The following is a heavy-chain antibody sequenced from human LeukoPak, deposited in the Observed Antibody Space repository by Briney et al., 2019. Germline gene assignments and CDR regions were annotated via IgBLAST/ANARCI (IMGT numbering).Heavy chain of an antibody. CDR3: ARVDSGWYNYFDY. CDR2: IYHSGST. CDR1: GYSISSGYY. D-gene: IGHD6-19*01. J-gene: IGHJ4*02. V-gene: IGHV4-38-2*02. Sequence: SETLSLTCTVSGYSISSGYYWGWIRQPPGKGLEWIGSIYHSGSTYYNPSLKSRVTMSIDTSKNQFSLKLSSVTAADTAVYYCARVDSGWYNYFDYWGQGTLVTVSS.